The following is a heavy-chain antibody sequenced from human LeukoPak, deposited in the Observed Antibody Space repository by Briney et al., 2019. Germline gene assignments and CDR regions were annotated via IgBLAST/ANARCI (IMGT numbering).Heavy chain of an antibody. CDR1: GFSLRNYW. CDR3: AKGQWLVLGAFDI. CDR2: ISYDGSNK. V-gene: IGHV3-30*18. Sequence: PGGSLRLSCAASGFSLRNYWMHWVRQAPGKGLEWVAVISYDGSNKYYADSVKGRFTISRDNSKNTLYLQMNSLRAEDTAVYYCAKGQWLVLGAFDIWGQGTMVTVSS. D-gene: IGHD6-19*01. J-gene: IGHJ3*02.